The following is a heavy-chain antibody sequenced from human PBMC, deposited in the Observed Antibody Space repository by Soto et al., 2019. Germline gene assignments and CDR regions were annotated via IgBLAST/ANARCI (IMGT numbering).Heavy chain of an antibody. J-gene: IGHJ6*02. V-gene: IGHV4-30-4*01. D-gene: IGHD3-3*01. CDR3: AGTKNSMAFWSGTYEYGMDV. Sequence: TLSLTFTVSGGSVSSGDYYWSWIRQPPGKGLEWIGYIYYSGSTYYNPSLKSRVTISVDTSKNQFSLKLSSVTAADTAVYYCAGTKNSMAFWSGTYEYGMDVCGQGTTVTVSS. CDR2: IYYSGST. CDR1: GGSVSSGDYY.